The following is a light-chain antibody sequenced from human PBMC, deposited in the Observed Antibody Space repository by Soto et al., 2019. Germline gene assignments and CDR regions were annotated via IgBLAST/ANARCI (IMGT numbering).Light chain of an antibody. CDR3: QQYGSSPQT. CDR1: QSVSSSY. Sequence: EIVLTQSPGTLSLSPGERATLSCRASQSVSSSYLAWYQQKPGQAPRLLIYCASSSATGIPDRFSGSGSGTDFTLTISRLEPEDFAVYYCQQYGSSPQTFGGGTKVEIK. CDR2: CAS. J-gene: IGKJ4*01. V-gene: IGKV3-20*01.